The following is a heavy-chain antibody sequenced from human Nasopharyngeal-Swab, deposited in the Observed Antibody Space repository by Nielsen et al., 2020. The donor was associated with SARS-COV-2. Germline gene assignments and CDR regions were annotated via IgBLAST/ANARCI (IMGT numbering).Heavy chain of an antibody. D-gene: IGHD3-22*01. V-gene: IGHV4-38-2*02. J-gene: IGHJ4*02. CDR1: GYSISSGYY. CDR2: IYHSGST. CDR3: ARDWSYYYDSSGLEDDY. Sequence: SETLSLTCTVSGYSISSGYYWGWIRQPPGKGLEWIGSIYHSGSTYYNPSLKSRVTISVDTSKNQFSLKLSSGTAADTAVYYCARDWSYYYDSSGLEDDYWGQGTLVTVSS.